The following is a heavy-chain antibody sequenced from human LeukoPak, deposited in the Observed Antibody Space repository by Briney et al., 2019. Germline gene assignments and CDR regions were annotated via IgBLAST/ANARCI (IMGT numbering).Heavy chain of an antibody. CDR3: ARVGRDYYDSSGYSYFDY. J-gene: IGHJ4*02. CDR1: GGSISNYY. D-gene: IGHD3-22*01. CDR2: IYQTGAT. Sequence: SETLSLTCIVSGGSISNYYWSWFRQPPGKGLEWIGYIYQTGATSYNPSLKSRVTISVDTSKNQFSLKLSSVTAADTAVYYCARVGRDYYDSSGYSYFDYWGQGTLVTVSS. V-gene: IGHV4-59*12.